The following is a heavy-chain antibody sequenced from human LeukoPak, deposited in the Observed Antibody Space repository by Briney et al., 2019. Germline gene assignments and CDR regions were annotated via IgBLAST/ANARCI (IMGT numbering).Heavy chain of an antibody. D-gene: IGHD2-2*01. CDR1: GGSITNYY. Sequence: SETLSLTCTVSGGSITNYYWSWIRQPPGKGLEWIGYIYYSGSTKYKSSLKSRVTISVDTSKNQFSLKLSSVTAADTAVYYCARGMGVLVPAATWFDPWGQGTLVTVSS. J-gene: IGHJ5*02. V-gene: IGHV4-59*08. CDR2: IYYSGST. CDR3: ARGMGVLVPAATWFDP.